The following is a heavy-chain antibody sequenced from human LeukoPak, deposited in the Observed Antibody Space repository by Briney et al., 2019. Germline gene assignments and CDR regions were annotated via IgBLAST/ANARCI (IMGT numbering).Heavy chain of an antibody. Sequence: SETLPLTCTVSGGSISSYYWSWIRQPPGKGLEWIGYTYYSGSTNYNPSLKSRVTISVDTSKNQFSLKLSSVTAADTAVYYCARGDILTGSYYFGYWGQGTLVTVSS. CDR3: ARGDILTGSYYFGY. D-gene: IGHD3-9*01. V-gene: IGHV4-59*01. J-gene: IGHJ4*02. CDR2: TYYSGST. CDR1: GGSISSYY.